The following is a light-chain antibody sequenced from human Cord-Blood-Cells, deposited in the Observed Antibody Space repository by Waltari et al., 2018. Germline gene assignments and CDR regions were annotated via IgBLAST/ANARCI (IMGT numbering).Light chain of an antibody. CDR2: EGS. CDR3: CSYAGSSTSV. Sequence: QSALTQPASVPGFPGQSITISCTGTSSDVGRYNLVSWYQQHPGKAPKLMIYEGSKRPSGVSNRFSGSKSGNTASLTISGLQAEDEADYYCCSYAGSSTSVFGGGTKLTVL. J-gene: IGLJ3*02. CDR1: SSDVGRYNL. V-gene: IGLV2-23*01.